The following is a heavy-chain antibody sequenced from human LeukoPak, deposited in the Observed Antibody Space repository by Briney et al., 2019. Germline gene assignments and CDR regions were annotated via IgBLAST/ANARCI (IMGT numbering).Heavy chain of an antibody. J-gene: IGHJ6*03. V-gene: IGHV4-34*01. Sequence: SSETLSLTCAVYGGSFSGYYWSWIRQPPGKGLEWIGEINHSGSTNYNPSLKSRVTISVDTSKNQFSLKLSSVTAADTAVYYCARGGVSDCSGGSCPRRRYYYYYMDVWGKGTTVTVSS. CDR2: INHSGST. CDR3: ARGGVSDCSGGSCPRRRYYYYYMDV. D-gene: IGHD2-15*01. CDR1: GGSFSGYY.